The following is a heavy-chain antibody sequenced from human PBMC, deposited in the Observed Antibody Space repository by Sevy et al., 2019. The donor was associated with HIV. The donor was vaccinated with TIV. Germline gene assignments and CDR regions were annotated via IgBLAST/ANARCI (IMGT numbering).Heavy chain of an antibody. Sequence: GGSLRLSCAASGFTFDDYAMHWVRQAPGKGLEWVSGISWNSGSIGYAYSVKGRFTISRDNAKNSLYLQMNSLRAEDTALYYCAKDSVGRLGLGFQADYWGQGTLVTVSS. CDR2: ISWNSGSI. J-gene: IGHJ4*02. CDR3: AKDSVGRLGLGFQADY. CDR1: GFTFDDYA. D-gene: IGHD3-9*01. V-gene: IGHV3-9*01.